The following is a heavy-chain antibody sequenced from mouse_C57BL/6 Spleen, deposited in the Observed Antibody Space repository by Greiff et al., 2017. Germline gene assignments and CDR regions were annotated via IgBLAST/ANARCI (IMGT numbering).Heavy chain of an antibody. CDR2: LDPENGDT. Sequence: VQLQPSGAELVRPGASVKLFCTASGFNIKDDYMHWVKQRPEQGLEWIGWLDPENGDTEYASKFQGKATITADTSSNTAYLQLSSLTSEDTAVYYCTTYGGFAYWGQGTLVTVSA. V-gene: IGHV14-4*01. J-gene: IGHJ3*01. D-gene: IGHD1-1*02. CDR1: GFNIKDDY. CDR3: TTYGGFAY.